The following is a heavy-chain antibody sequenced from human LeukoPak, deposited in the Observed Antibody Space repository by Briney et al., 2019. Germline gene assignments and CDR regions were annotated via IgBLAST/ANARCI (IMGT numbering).Heavy chain of an antibody. J-gene: IGHJ4*02. CDR2: INPNTGGT. CDR3: ARDDSFQFDS. D-gene: IGHD5-18*01. Sequence: ASVKVSCKASGYTFTAYYMHWVRQAPGQGLEWMGWINPNTGGTNYAQKFQGRVTMTRATSISTAYMELSSLRSDDTAVYYCARDDSFQFDSWGQGTLVTVPS. CDR1: GYTFTAYY. V-gene: IGHV1-2*02.